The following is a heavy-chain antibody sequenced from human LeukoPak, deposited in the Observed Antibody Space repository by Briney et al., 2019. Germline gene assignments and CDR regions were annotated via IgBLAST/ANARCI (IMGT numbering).Heavy chain of an antibody. CDR3: ARYTGSFTPLDY. CDR1: GYFFNTYW. CDR2: ISPDDSYT. D-gene: IGHD3-10*01. Sequence: GESLTISCEGSGYFFNTYWVAWVRQTPGKGLEWMGIISPDDSYTRYSPAFAGHITISADTSISTAYLQWTSLKASDSAMYYCARYTGSFTPLDYWGQGTLVTVSS. V-gene: IGHV5-51*01. J-gene: IGHJ4*02.